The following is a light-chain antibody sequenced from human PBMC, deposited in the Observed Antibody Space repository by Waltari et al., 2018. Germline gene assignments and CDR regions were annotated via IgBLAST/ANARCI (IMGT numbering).Light chain of an antibody. CDR3: QHYVRLPAT. J-gene: IGKJ1*01. V-gene: IGKV3-20*01. CDR1: QSVGST. CDR2: GAS. Sequence: DIVLTPSPGTLSLSPGESATLPCRASQSVGSTLAWYQQKPGQPPRLLIYGASSRATGIPDRFSGSGSGTDFSLTIGRLEPEDFAVYYCQHYVRLPATFGQGTKVEIK.